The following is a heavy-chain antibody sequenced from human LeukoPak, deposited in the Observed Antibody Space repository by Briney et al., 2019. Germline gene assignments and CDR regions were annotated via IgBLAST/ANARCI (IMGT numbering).Heavy chain of an antibody. CDR2: VYYSGNT. Sequence: SETLSLTCTVSGGSISTYYWSWLRQPPGKGLEWIAHVYYSGNTNYSPSLKSRVTISVDTSKNHFSLGLSSVTAADTAVYYCARGYTPDTFDIWGQGTMVSVSS. V-gene: IGHV4-59*01. J-gene: IGHJ3*02. CDR3: ARGYTPDTFDI. CDR1: GGSISTYY. D-gene: IGHD5-18*01.